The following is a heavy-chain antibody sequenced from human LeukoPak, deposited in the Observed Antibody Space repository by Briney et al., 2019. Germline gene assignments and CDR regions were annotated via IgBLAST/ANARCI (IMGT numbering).Heavy chain of an antibody. CDR3: ARGGYSGYVNY. V-gene: IGHV1-2*02. D-gene: IGHD5-12*01. J-gene: IGHJ4*02. Sequence: ASVKVSCKASGYTFTDSYLHWVRQAPGQGLEYMGWINPNSGGTKYAQKFQGRVTMTRGTSISTAYMELSSLRSDDTAVYYCARGGYSGYVNYWGQGTLVTVSS. CDR1: GYTFTDSY. CDR2: INPNSGGT.